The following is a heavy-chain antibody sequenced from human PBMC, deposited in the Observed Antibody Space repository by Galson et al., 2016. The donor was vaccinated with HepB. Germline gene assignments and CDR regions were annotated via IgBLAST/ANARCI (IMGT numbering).Heavy chain of an antibody. CDR2: INPNDGST. CDR3: TRSSDSWSMDV. D-gene: IGHD3/OR15-3a*01. J-gene: IGHJ6*02. V-gene: IGHV1-18*04. Sequence: SVKVSCKASGYTFTDYGHSWVRQAPGQGPEWMGWINPNDGSTKNAEKVQDRVSMTRDMSTTTLYVELRSLRSDDTAVYYCTRSSDSWSMDVWGQGTTVIVSS. CDR1: GYTFTDYG.